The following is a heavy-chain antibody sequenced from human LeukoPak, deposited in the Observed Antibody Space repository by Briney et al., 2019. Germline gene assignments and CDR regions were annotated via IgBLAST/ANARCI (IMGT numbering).Heavy chain of an antibody. CDR1: GFTFDDYA. J-gene: IGHJ6*03. CDR3: ARGLVPAAITHYYYYMDV. Sequence: GGSLRLSCAASGFTFDDYAMHWVRQAPGKGLEWVSGISWNSGSIGYADSVKGRFTISRDNAKNSLYLQMNSLRAEDTALYYCARGLVPAAITHYYYYMDVWGKGTTVTVSS. D-gene: IGHD2-2*02. V-gene: IGHV3-9*01. CDR2: ISWNSGSI.